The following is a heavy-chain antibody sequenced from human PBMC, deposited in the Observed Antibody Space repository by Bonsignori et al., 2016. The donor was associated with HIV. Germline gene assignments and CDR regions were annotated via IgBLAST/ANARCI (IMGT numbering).Heavy chain of an antibody. CDR1: GYSISSGYF. J-gene: IGHJ3*02. CDR3: ARGGISSWPHRAFDI. Sequence: QVHLQESGPGLVKPSETLSLTCAVSGYSISSGYFWGWLRQPPGKGLEWIGSIYHTGRTYYNPSVKSRVGISIDTSRDQFSLELSSVTVADMAKYYCARGGISSWPHRAFDIWGQGTMVTVSS. CDR2: IYHTGRT. D-gene: IGHD6-13*01. V-gene: IGHV4-38-2*01.